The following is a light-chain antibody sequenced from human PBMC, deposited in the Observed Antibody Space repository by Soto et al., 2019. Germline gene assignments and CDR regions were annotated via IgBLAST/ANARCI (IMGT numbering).Light chain of an antibody. CDR3: EQSYGSPPT. J-gene: IGKJ1*01. CDR2: AAS. CDR1: QSINTY. V-gene: IGKV1-39*01. Sequence: DIQMTQSPSSLSGSVGDRVTITCRASQSINTYLNWYQQKPGKAPKLLISAASSLQSGVPARFSGSGSGTDFTLIISSVQPEDFATFYCEQSYGSPPTFGQGTKVDIK.